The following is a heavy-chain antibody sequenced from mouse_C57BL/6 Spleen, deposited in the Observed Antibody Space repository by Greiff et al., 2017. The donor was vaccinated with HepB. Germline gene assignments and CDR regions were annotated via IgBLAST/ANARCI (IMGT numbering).Heavy chain of an antibody. D-gene: IGHD1-1*01. CDR1: GFTFSDYG. Sequence: EVQRVESGGGLVKPGGSLKLSCAASGFTFSDYGMHWVRQAPEKGLEWVAYISSGSSTIYYADTVKGRVTISRDNAKNTLSLQMTSLRSEDTAMYYCARRYGSSYGYWYFDVWGTGTTVTVSS. CDR2: ISSGSSTI. V-gene: IGHV5-17*01. J-gene: IGHJ1*03. CDR3: ARRYGSSYGYWYFDV.